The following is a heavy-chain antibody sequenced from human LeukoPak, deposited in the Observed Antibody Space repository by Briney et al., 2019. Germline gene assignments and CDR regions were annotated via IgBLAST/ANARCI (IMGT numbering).Heavy chain of an antibody. J-gene: IGHJ5*02. CDR3: ARGGLTMIVVDNQLGSQDNWFDP. Sequence: SQTLSLTCAVYGGSFSGYYWSWIRQPPGKGLEWIGEINHSGSTNYNPSLKSRVTISVDTSKNQFSLKLSSVTAADTAVYYCARGGLTMIVVDNQLGSQDNWFDPWGQGTLVTVYS. CDR2: INHSGST. V-gene: IGHV4-34*01. D-gene: IGHD3-22*01. CDR1: GGSFSGYY.